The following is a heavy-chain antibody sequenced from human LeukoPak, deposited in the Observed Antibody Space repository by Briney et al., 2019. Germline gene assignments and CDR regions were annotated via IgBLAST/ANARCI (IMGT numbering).Heavy chain of an antibody. V-gene: IGHV4-61*02. Sequence: SETLSLTCTVSGGSISSGSYYWSWIRQPAGKGLEWIGRIHSGTTTYNPSLKSRVTMSLDTSKNQVSLTLRSVTAADTALYYCTRDSGTTGEVKFDPWGQGTLVTVSS. D-gene: IGHD4-17*01. CDR1: GGSISSGSYY. CDR2: IHSGTT. J-gene: IGHJ5*02. CDR3: TRDSGTTGEVKFDP.